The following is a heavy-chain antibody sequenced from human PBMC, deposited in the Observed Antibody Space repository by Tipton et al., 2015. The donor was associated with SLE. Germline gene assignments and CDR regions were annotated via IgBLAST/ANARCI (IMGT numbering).Heavy chain of an antibody. V-gene: IGHV3-9*01. J-gene: IGHJ4*02. D-gene: IGHD3-22*01. Sequence: SLRLSCAASGFTFDDYAMHWARQAPGKGLEWVSGISWNSGSIGYADSVKGRFTISRDNAKNSLYLQMNSLRAEDTALYYCAKDSSQHYYDSSGKDYWGQGTLVTVSS. CDR3: AKDSSQHYYDSSGKDY. CDR2: ISWNSGSI. CDR1: GFTFDDYA.